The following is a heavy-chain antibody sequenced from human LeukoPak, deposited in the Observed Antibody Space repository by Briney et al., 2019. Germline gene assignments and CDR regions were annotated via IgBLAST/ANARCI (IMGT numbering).Heavy chain of an antibody. CDR3: ASDYDNSNYLDY. J-gene: IGHJ4*02. CDR2: IKQDGSEK. Sequence: GGSLRLSCAASGFTFSSYWMSWVRQAPGKGLEWVANIKQDGSEKYYVDSVKGRFTISRDNAKNTLYLQMNSLRADDTAVYYCASDYDNSNYLDYWGQGTLITVSS. V-gene: IGHV3-7*01. CDR1: GFTFSSYW. D-gene: IGHD3-22*01.